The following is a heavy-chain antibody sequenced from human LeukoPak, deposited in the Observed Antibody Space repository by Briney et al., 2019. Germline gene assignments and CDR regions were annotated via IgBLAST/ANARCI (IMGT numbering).Heavy chain of an antibody. CDR2: ISYDGSNK. D-gene: IGHD2-2*01. V-gene: IGHV3-30*18. CDR1: GFTFSSYG. CDR3: AKAWGYQDDAFDI. J-gene: IGHJ3*02. Sequence: GGSLRLSCAASGFTFSSYGMHWVRQAPGKGLEWVAVISYDGSNKYYADSVKGRFTISRDNSKNTLYLQMNSLRAEDTAVYYCAKAWGYQDDAFDIWGQGTMVTVSS.